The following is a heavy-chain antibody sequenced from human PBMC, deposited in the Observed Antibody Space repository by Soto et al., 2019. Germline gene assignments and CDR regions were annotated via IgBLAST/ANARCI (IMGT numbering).Heavy chain of an antibody. CDR3: GKEPEVPGRGLDY. Sequence: AWSLRLSGADSGCVVRSCASACGRQAAGKGLEWVSTITLSGATVYADSVKGRFIISRDNSKNTLYLQMHSLTVDDTGVYYCGKEPEVPGRGLDYWGQGSLVTVSS. CDR2: ITLSGAT. V-gene: IGHV3-23*01. CDR1: GCVVRSCA. J-gene: IGHJ4*02.